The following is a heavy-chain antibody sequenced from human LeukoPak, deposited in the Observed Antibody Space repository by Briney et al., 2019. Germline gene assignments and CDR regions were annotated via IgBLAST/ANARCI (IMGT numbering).Heavy chain of an antibody. D-gene: IGHD5-24*01. CDR2: IYHSGST. CDR1: GGSISTYY. CDR3: ASISVEMATIDAFDI. Sequence: PSETLSLTCTVSGGSISTYYWNWIRQPPGKGLEWIGYIYHSGSTNYNPSLQSRVTISVDTSKNQFSLNLNSVTAADTAVYYCASISVEMATIDAFDIWGQGTMVTVSS. J-gene: IGHJ3*02. V-gene: IGHV4-59*01.